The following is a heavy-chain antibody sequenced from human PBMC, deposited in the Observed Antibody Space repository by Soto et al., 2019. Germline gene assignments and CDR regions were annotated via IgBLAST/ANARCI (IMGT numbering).Heavy chain of an antibody. Sequence: QVQLVESGGGVVQPGRSLRLSCAASGFTFSSYAMHWVRQAPGKGLEWVAVISYDGSNKYYADSVKGRFTISRDNSKKTLYLQMSSLRVEDTTVYYCPRDGVVYPYCISASCYGGWFDPWGQGTLVTVSS. J-gene: IGHJ5*02. D-gene: IGHD2-2*01. CDR1: GFTFSSYA. V-gene: IGHV3-30*14. CDR2: ISYDGSNK. CDR3: PRDGVVYPYCISASCYGGWFDP.